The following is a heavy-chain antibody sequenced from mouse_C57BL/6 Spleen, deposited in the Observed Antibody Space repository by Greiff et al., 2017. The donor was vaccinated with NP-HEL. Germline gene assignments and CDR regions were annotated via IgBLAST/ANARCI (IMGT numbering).Heavy chain of an antibody. J-gene: IGHJ4*01. CDR3: ARDHMVTTDGGMDY. D-gene: IGHD2-2*01. CDR1: GFTFSSYA. Sequence: VQLVESGGGLVKPGGSLKLSCAASGFTFSSYAMSWVRQTPEKRLEWVATLSDGGSYTYYPDNVKGRFTISRDNAKNNLYLQMSHLKSEDTAMYYCARDHMVTTDGGMDYWGQGTSVTVSS. V-gene: IGHV5-4*01. CDR2: LSDGGSYT.